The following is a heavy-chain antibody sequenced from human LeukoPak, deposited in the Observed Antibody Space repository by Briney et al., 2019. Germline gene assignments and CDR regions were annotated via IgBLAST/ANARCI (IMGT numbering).Heavy chain of an antibody. CDR1: GGSISSHY. J-gene: IGHJ4*02. Sequence: SETLSLTCTVSGGSISSHYWSWIRQTPGRGLEWVGEIHYTGATSYNPSLKSRATISTDTSKNQFSLRLSSVTAADTAVYYCARGNILTGYCFDFWGQGALVTVSS. D-gene: IGHD3-9*01. V-gene: IGHV4-34*01. CDR2: IHYTGAT. CDR3: ARGNILTGYCFDF.